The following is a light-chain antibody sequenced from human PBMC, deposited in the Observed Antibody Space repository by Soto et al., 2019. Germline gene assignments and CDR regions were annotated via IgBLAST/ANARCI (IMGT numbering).Light chain of an antibody. Sequence: EIVMTQSPATPSLSPGERATHSCRAIQSVYTDVAWYQQKPGQSPRLLIYGASTRASDIPARFSGSGSGTDFTLTISSLQSGDVAVYYCQQYNSWPPLTFGGGTKVDIK. V-gene: IGKV3-15*01. J-gene: IGKJ4*01. CDR2: GAS. CDR3: QQYNSWPPLT. CDR1: QSVYTD.